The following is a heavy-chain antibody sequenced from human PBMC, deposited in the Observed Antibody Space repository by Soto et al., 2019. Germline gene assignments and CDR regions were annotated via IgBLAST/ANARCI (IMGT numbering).Heavy chain of an antibody. V-gene: IGHV1-8*01. J-gene: IGHJ6*02. CDR1: GYTFTSYD. CDR2: MNPNSGNT. CDR3: ARGRGTMISLDV. Sequence: ASVKVSCKASGYTFTSYDIDWVRQATGQGREWMGWMNPNSGNTGYAQKFQGRVTMTRNTPISTAYMELSSLRSEDTPVYYCARGRGTMISLDVWGQGXTVTVYS. D-gene: IGHD3-22*01.